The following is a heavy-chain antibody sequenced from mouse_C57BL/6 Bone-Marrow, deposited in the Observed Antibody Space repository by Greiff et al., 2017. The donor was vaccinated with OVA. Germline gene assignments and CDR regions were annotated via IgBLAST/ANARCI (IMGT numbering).Heavy chain of an antibody. CDR3: ARFFSATVDY. CDR1: GYTFTDYY. Sequence: EVQLQQSGPVLVKPGASVKMSCKASGYTFTDYYMNWVKQSHGKSLEWIGVINPYNGGTSYNQKFKGKATLTVDKSSSTAYMELNSLTSEDSAVYYCARFFSATVDYWGQGTTLTVSS. D-gene: IGHD1-1*01. V-gene: IGHV1-19*01. J-gene: IGHJ2*01. CDR2: INPYNGGT.